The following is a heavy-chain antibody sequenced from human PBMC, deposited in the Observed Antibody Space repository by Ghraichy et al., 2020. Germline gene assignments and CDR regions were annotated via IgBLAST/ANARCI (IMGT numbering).Heavy chain of an antibody. CDR2: MNPNSGNT. J-gene: IGHJ6*02. V-gene: IGHV1-8*01. CDR1: GYTFTSSD. Sequence: ASVKVSCKASGYTFTSSDINWVRQATGQGLEWMGWMNPNSGNTGYAQKFQGRVTMTRNTSISTAYMELSSLRSEDTAVYYCARGGPTVTTSHYYYYYGMDVWGQLTTVTVSS. D-gene: IGHD4-17*01. CDR3: ARGGPTVTTSHYYYYYGMDV.